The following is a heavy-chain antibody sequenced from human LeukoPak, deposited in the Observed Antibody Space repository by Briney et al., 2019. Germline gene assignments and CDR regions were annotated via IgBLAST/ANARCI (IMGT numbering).Heavy chain of an antibody. CDR2: IYYSGST. D-gene: IGHD5-12*01. Sequence: GSLRLSCAASGFTFSSYGMHWIRQPPGKGLEWIGSIYYSGSTYYNPSLKSRVTISVDTSKNQFSLKLSSVTAADTAVYYCARVGYSGYDDRGSFDYWGQGTLVTVSS. V-gene: IGHV4-39*07. J-gene: IGHJ4*02. CDR1: GFTFSSYG. CDR3: ARVGYSGYDDRGSFDY.